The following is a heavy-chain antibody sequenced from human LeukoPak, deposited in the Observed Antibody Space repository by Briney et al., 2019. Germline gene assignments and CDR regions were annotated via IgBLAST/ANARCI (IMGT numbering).Heavy chain of an antibody. D-gene: IGHD2/OR15-2a*01. J-gene: IGHJ4*02. V-gene: IGHV1-18*01. Sequence: VASVKVSCKASGYTFTSYGISWVRQAPGQGLEWMGWISAYNGNTNYAQKLQGRVTMTTDTSTSTAYMELRSLRSDDTAVYYCARAYFRLRGNFWSYFDYWGQGTLVTASS. CDR2: ISAYNGNT. CDR3: ARAYFRLRGNFWSYFDY. CDR1: GYTFTSYG.